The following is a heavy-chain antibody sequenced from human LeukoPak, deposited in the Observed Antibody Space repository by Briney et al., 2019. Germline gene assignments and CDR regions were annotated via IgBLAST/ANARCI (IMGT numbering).Heavy chain of an antibody. CDR2: IIPIFGTA. V-gene: IGHV1-69*13. CDR3: ATPLPYGSSGYYHYYYYYGMDV. Sequence: SVKVFCKASGGTFSSYAISWVRQAPGQGLEWMGGIIPIFGTANYAQKFQGRVTITADESTSTAYMELSSLRSEDTAVYYCATPLPYGSSGYYHYYYYYGMDVWGQGTMVTVSS. CDR1: GGTFSSYA. D-gene: IGHD3-22*01. J-gene: IGHJ6*02.